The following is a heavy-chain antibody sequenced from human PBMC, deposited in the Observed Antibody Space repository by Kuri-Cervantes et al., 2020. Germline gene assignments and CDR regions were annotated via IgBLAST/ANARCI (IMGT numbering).Heavy chain of an antibody. V-gene: IGHV4-38-2*01. Sequence: GSLRLSCAVSGYSISSGYYWGWIRQPPGKGLEWIGSIYHSGSTYYNPSLKSRVTISVDTSKNQFSLKLSSVTAADTAVYYCARGRRWSDTFDIWGQGTMVTVSS. J-gene: IGHJ3*02. CDR1: GYSISSGYY. CDR3: ARGRRWSDTFDI. CDR2: IYHSGST. D-gene: IGHD2-15*01.